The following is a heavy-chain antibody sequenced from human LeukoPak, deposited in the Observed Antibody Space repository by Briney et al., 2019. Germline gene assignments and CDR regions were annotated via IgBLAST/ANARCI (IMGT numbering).Heavy chain of an antibody. CDR1: GFTFSRFT. V-gene: IGHV3-21*01. D-gene: IGHD2-2*01. Sequence: PGGSLRLSCAASGFTFSRFTMNWVRRAPGKGLEWVSSISGSGAYIYYADSVKGRFTISRDNAKNSLYLQMNSLRAEDTAVYYCVYCSSTSCGLYWGQGTLVTVSS. CDR2: ISGSGAYI. CDR3: VYCSSTSCGLY. J-gene: IGHJ4*02.